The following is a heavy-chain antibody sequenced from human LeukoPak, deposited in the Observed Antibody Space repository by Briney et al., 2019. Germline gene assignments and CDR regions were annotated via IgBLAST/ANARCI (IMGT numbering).Heavy chain of an antibody. CDR3: ARFAAGGSYYYYMDV. CDR1: GFTFSSYN. V-gene: IGHV3-21*01. J-gene: IGHJ6*03. D-gene: IGHD6-25*01. Sequence: GGSLRLSCAASGFTFSSYNMNWVRQAPGKGLEWVSSISSSRSYIYYADSVKGRFTISRDNAKNSLYLQMNSLRADDTAVYYCARFAAGGSYYYYMDVWGKGTTVTVSS. CDR2: ISSSRSYI.